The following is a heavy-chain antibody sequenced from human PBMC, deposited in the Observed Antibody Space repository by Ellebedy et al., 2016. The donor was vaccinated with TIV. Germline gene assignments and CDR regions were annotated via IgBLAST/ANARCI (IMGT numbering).Heavy chain of an antibody. J-gene: IGHJ4*02. Sequence: GESLKISCAASGFTFSSYAMSWVRQAPGKGLEWVSAISGSGGSTYYADSVKGRFTISGDNSKNTLYLQMNSLRAEDTAVYYCAKAMDIVVVPAKPLDYWGQGTLVTVSS. CDR2: ISGSGGST. V-gene: IGHV3-23*01. D-gene: IGHD2-2*03. CDR3: AKAMDIVVVPAKPLDY. CDR1: GFTFSSYA.